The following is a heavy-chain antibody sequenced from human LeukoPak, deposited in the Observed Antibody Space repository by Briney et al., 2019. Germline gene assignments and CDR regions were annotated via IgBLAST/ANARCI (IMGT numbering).Heavy chain of an antibody. V-gene: IGHV3-74*01. D-gene: IGHD3-10*01. J-gene: IGHJ4*02. CDR1: GFTFANTW. CDR2: INNDGSST. Sequence: GGSLRLSCAASGFTFANTWMHWVRQAPGKGLVWVSIINNDGSSTNYAYSVKGRFTISRDNAKNTLYLQMNSLRDEDTAVYYCVIGGTYGSGSWGQGTLVTVSS. CDR3: VIGGTYGSGS.